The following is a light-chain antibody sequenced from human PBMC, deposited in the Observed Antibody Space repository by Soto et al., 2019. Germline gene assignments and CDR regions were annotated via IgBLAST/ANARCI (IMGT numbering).Light chain of an antibody. CDR1: QSVLYSSNEKNY. J-gene: IGKJ1*01. V-gene: IGKV4-1*01. CDR2: RAS. CDR3: QQYYSTPRT. Sequence: DIVMTQSPDSLAVSLGERATINCKSSQSVLYSSNEKNYLAWYQQKPRQPPKLLIYRASTRESGVPDRFSGSGSGTDFTLTISSLQAEDVAVYYCQQYYSTPRTFGQGTKVDIK.